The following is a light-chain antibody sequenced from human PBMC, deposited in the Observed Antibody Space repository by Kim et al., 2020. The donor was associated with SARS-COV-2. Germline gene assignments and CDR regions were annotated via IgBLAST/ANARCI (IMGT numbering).Light chain of an antibody. Sequence: GDRVTITCRARQGISSYLAWYQQKPGKAPKLLIYAASTLQSGVPSRFSGSGSGTEFTLTISSLQPEDFATYYCQQLNSYPRLTFGGGTKVDIK. CDR3: QQLNSYPRLT. CDR1: QGISSY. CDR2: AAS. J-gene: IGKJ4*01. V-gene: IGKV1-9*01.